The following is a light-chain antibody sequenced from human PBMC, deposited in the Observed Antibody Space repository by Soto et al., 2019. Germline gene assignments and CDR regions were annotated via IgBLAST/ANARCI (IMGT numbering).Light chain of an antibody. J-gene: IGKJ5*01. V-gene: IGKV3-15*01. Sequence: ESVLTQSPGTLSLSPGERATLCCRASQSVSSNLAWYQQKPGQAPRLLIYGASTRATGIPARFSGSGSGTEFTLTISSLQSEDFAVYYCQQYNNWPITFGQGTRLEI. CDR1: QSVSSN. CDR2: GAS. CDR3: QQYNNWPIT.